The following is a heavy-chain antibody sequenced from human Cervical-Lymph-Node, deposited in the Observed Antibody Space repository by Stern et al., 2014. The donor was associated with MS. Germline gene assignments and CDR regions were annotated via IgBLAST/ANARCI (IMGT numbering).Heavy chain of an antibody. J-gene: IGHJ5*02. Sequence: QVQLQESGPGLVKPSETLSLTCTVSGDSVSSGSFYWSWIRQPPGKGLEWIGYIFYSGSTTIYNPSLKSRVSISIDTSKNQFSLKLTSVTAADTAVYYCAKDRQREGWFDPWGQGTLVTVSS. CDR3: AKDRQREGWFDP. CDR2: IFYSGST. CDR1: GDSVSSGSFY. D-gene: IGHD5-24*01. V-gene: IGHV4-61*01.